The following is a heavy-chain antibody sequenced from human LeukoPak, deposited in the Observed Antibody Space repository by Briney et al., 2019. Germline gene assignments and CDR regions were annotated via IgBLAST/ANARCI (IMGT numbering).Heavy chain of an antibody. CDR2: INHGGST. J-gene: IGHJ5*02. D-gene: IGHD2-15*01. CDR1: GGSFSGYY. V-gene: IGHV4-34*01. CDR3: ARENCSGGSCYSPYNWFDP. Sequence: SETLSLTCAVYGGSFSGYYWSWIREPPGKGLEWIGEINHGGSTNYNPSLKSRVTISVDTSKNQFSLKLSSVTAADTAVYYCARENCSGGSCYSPYNWFDPWGQGTLVTVSS.